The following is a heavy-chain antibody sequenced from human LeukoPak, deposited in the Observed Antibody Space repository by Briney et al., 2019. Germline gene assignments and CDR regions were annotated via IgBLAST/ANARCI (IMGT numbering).Heavy chain of an antibody. CDR2: IIPIFGTA. Sequence: GSSVKVSCKASGGTFSNYAISWVRQAPGQGLEWMGGIIPIFGTANYAQKFQGRVTITADIPTSTVYMELSSLRSEDTAVYYCAREDDTGRYMGDDAFDIWGQGTMVTVSS. J-gene: IGHJ3*02. CDR1: GGTFSNYA. CDR3: AREDDTGRYMGDDAFDI. D-gene: IGHD1-26*01. V-gene: IGHV1-69*06.